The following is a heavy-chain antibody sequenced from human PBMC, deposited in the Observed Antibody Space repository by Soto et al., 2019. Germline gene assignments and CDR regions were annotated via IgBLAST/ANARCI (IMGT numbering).Heavy chain of an antibody. CDR2: IYYSGST. CDR1: GGSISSYY. V-gene: IGHV4-59*01. CDR3: ARDRGTTPWWFDY. J-gene: IGHJ4*02. Sequence: PSETLSLTCTVSGGSISSYYWSWIRQPPGKGLEWIGYIYYSGSTNYNPSLKSRVTISVDTSKNQFSLKLSSVTAADTAVYYCARDRGTTPWWFDYWGQGTLVTVSS. D-gene: IGHD1-7*01.